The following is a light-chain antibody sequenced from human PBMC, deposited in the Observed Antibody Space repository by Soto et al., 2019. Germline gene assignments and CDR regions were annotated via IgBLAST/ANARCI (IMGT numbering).Light chain of an antibody. J-gene: IGLJ3*02. CDR1: SGHTNYA. CDR2: ISTAGRL. CDR3: QTWGAGLQV. Sequence: QPVLTQSPSASASLGASVNLTCTLSSGHTNYAIVWHQQQPEKAPRYLMKISTAGRLFKGAGIPDRYSGSRSGAERYLTISSLQSEDEADYYCQTWGAGLQVFGGGTKLTVL. V-gene: IGLV4-69*02.